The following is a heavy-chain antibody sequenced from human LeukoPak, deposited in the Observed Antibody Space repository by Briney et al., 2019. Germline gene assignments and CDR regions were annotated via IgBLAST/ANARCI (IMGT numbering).Heavy chain of an antibody. CDR3: ASTSGSYVFDY. D-gene: IGHD1-26*01. J-gene: IGHJ4*02. CDR2: IYYSGRT. V-gene: IGHV4-59*01. Sequence: ASETLSLTCTVSGGSISSFYWSWVRQAPGKELEWIAYIYYSGRTNYNPSLKSQVTMSIDTSKNYFSLNLSSVTAADTAVYYCASTSGSYVFDYWGQGILVTVSS. CDR1: GGSISSFY.